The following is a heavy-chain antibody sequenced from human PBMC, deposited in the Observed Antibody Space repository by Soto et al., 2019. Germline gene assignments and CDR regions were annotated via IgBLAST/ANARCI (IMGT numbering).Heavy chain of an antibody. CDR3: AKEIVAGAYVETSAFDL. Sequence: GGSLRLSCAASGLIFSNYKMHWVRQAPGKGLVWVSLINGSGGNIDYADSVKGRFTISRDNSKNTLYLQMDRLRVEDTARYFCAKEIVAGAYVETSAFDLWGQGTLVTVSS. V-gene: IGHV3-23*01. J-gene: IGHJ4*02. CDR1: GLIFSNYK. CDR2: INGSGGNI. D-gene: IGHD3-22*01.